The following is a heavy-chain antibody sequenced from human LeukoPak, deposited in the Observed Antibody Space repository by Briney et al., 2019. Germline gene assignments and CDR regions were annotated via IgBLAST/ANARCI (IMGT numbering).Heavy chain of an antibody. CDR3: ARGSVDIVATIGHYYYYYMDV. CDR2: INPSGGST. D-gene: IGHD5-12*01. J-gene: IGHJ6*03. CDR1: GYTFTSYY. V-gene: IGHV1-46*01. Sequence: APVKVSCKAPGYTFTSYYMHWVRQAPGQGLEWMGIINPSGGSTSYAQKFQGRVTMTRDTSTSTVYMELSSLRSEDTAVYYCARGSVDIVATIGHYYYYYMDVWGKGTTVTISS.